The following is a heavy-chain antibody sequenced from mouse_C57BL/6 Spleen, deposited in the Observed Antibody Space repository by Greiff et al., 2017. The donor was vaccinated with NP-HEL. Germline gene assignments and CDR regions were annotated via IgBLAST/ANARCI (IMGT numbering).Heavy chain of an antibody. V-gene: IGHV5-4*01. D-gene: IGHD2-4*01. J-gene: IGHJ2*01. Sequence: EVQGVESGGGLVKPGGSLKLSCAASGFTFSSYAMSWVRQTPEKRLEWVATISDGGSYTYYPDNVKGGFTISRNKSKNNLYLQMSHLKSEDTAMYYWAREGYYDPRGYFDYWGQGTTLTVSS. CDR1: GFTFSSYA. CDR2: ISDGGSYT. CDR3: AREGYYDPRGYFDY.